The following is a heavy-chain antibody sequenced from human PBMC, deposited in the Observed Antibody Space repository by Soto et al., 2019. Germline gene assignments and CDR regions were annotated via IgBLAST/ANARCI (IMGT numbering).Heavy chain of an antibody. CDR1: GFTFSSYG. J-gene: IGHJ5*02. Sequence: QVQLVESGGGVVQPGRSLRLSCAASGFTFSSYGMHWVRQAPGKGLEWVAVIWYDGSNKYYADSVKGRFTISRDNSKNALYVQMSRLRGEDTAVYYCARDHPDCGGGSCYSGWFDPWGQGTLVTVSS. CDR2: IWYDGSNK. V-gene: IGHV3-33*01. CDR3: ARDHPDCGGGSCYSGWFDP. D-gene: IGHD2-15*01.